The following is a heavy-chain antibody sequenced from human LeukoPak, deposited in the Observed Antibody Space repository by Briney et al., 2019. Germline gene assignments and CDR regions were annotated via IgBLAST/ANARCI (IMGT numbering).Heavy chain of an antibody. J-gene: IGHJ3*02. CDR2: ISSSSNYI. D-gene: IGHD1-26*01. Sequence: GGSLRLSCAASGFTFSTYNMNWVRQAPGKGLEWVSSISSSSNYIYYADSVKGRFTISRDNAKNSLYLQMNSLRVEDTDVYYCARDVGASAPDAFDIWGQGAMVTVSS. CDR3: ARDVGASAPDAFDI. CDR1: GFTFSTYN. V-gene: IGHV3-21*01.